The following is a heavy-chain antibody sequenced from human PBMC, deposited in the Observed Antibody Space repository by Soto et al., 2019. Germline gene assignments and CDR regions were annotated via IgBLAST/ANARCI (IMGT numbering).Heavy chain of an antibody. CDR2: VSGGSGVT. V-gene: IGHV3-23*01. D-gene: IGHD1-1*01. J-gene: IGHJ5*02. CDR1: GFSFSTYG. CDR3: TRWNGYGDL. Sequence: EMQLLESGGGLVQPGGSLRLSCVVSGFSFSTYGVTWVRQAPGKGLEWVCGVSGGSGVTHYTDSVKGRFTISGDDSKNTVYLQLQGLRGEDTAVHYCTRWNGYGDLWGQGTLVIVSS.